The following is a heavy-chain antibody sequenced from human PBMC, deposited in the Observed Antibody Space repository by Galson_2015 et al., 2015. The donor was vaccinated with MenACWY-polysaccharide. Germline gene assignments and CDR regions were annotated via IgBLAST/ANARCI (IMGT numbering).Heavy chain of an antibody. V-gene: IGHV4-39*07. Sequence: LSLTCAVSGGSITGGSHFWGWIRQSPEKGLEWIGTVTSGGTSYYNASLKSRVTISVDTSKNQFSLNLRSVTAADTAVYYCARAGRTDAVPVGYGWGFDFWGQGVLVTVSS. CDR3: ARAGRTDAVPVGYGWGFDF. CDR1: GGSITGGSHF. J-gene: IGHJ4*02. D-gene: IGHD3-10*01. CDR2: VTSGGTS.